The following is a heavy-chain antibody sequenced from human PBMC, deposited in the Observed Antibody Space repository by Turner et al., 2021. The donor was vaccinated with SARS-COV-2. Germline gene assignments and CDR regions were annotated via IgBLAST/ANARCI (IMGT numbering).Heavy chain of an antibody. CDR2: IAYDGSNK. V-gene: IGHV3-30-3*01. CDR3: ARDHRGNGVVVTAIHDYYGMDV. J-gene: IGHJ6*02. D-gene: IGHD2-21*02. CDR1: GFTFCSYS. Sequence: VQLVESGGVGVQPGRSLRLLCAASGFTFCSYSMHCVRQAQGKGLQWVAVIAYDGSNKYYADSVKGGFTISRDNSKNTLYLRMNSLRAEDTDVCYCARDHRGNGVVVTAIHDYYGMDVWGQGTTVTVSS.